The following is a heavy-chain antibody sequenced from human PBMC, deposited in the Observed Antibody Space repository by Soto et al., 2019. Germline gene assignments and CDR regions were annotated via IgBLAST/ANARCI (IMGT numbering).Heavy chain of an antibody. CDR2: INLSGGRT. J-gene: IGHJ4*02. V-gene: IGHV1-46*01. CDR3: ARIRGFWNRYDVDY. CDR1: GSTCTSYY. Sequence: ASVKASCKASGSTCTSYYMHWVRQAPGQGLEWMGIINLSGGRTTYAQKFQGRATMTRDTSTSKVYMELSSLRSEDTALYYCARIRGFWNRYDVDYWDQGTLVTISS. D-gene: IGHD3-3*01.